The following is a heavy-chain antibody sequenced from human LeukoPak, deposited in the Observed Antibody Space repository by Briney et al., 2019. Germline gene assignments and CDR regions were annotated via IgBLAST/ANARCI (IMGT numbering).Heavy chain of an antibody. CDR3: ARGYGSYSIDY. CDR2: IWNDGSKK. CDR1: GFTFSGYG. V-gene: IGHV3-33*01. D-gene: IGHD1-26*01. J-gene: IGHJ4*02. Sequence: GGAVRLSCAGSGFTFSGYGMHWVRQAPGKGREGVAVIWNDGSKKYYVDSVKGRFTISRDNSKNTMYLQMNSLRAEDTAVYYCARGYGSYSIDYWGQGTLVTVSS.